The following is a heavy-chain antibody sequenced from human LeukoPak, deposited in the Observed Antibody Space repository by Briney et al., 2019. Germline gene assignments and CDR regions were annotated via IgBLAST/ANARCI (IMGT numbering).Heavy chain of an antibody. CDR3: ARDFYADY. J-gene: IGHJ4*02. Sequence: GGSLRLSCAASGFTFSSYAMSWVRQAPGKGLEWVSTISGSGSNTYHADSVKGRLTISRDNAKNSLYLQMNSLRAEDTAVYYCARDFYADYWGQGTLVTVSS. CDR2: ISGSGSNT. CDR1: GFTFSSYA. D-gene: IGHD2/OR15-2a*01. V-gene: IGHV3-21*01.